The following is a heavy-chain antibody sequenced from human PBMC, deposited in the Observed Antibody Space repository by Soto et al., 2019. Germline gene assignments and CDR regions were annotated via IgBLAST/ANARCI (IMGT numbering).Heavy chain of an antibody. D-gene: IGHD3-3*01. V-gene: IGHV3-15*01. CDR2: IKSKTDGGTT. J-gene: IGHJ3*02. CDR1: GFTFSNAW. CDR3: TTTYYDFWSRIAYNDAFDI. Sequence: GGSLRLSCAASGFTFSNAWMSWVRQAPGKGLEWVGRIKSKTDGGTTDYAAPVKGRFTISRDDSKNTLYLQMNSLKTEDTAVYYCTTTYYDFWSRIAYNDAFDIWGQGTMVTVSS.